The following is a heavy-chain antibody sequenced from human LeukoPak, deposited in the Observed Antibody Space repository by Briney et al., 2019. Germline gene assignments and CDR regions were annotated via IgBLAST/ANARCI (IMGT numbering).Heavy chain of an antibody. CDR1: GYTFTGYY. V-gene: IGHV1-2*04. CDR2: INPNSGGT. Sequence: ASVKVSCKASGYTFTGYYMHWVRQAPGQGLEWMGWINPNSGGTNYAQKFQRWVTMTRDTSISTAYMELSRLRSDDTAVYYCARDKYRGSGSYYRVLGYWGQGTLVTVSS. D-gene: IGHD3-10*01. CDR3: ARDKYRGSGSYYRVLGY. J-gene: IGHJ4*02.